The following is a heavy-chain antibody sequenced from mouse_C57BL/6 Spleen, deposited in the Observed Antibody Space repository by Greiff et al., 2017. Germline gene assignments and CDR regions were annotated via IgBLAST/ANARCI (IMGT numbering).Heavy chain of an antibody. CDR1: GYTFTSYW. Sequence: QVQLQQPGAELVKPGASVKLSCKASGYTFTSYWMHWVKQRPGQGLEWIGMIHPNSGSTNYNEKFKSKATLTVDKSSSTAYMQRSSLTSEDSAVYYCARSTTVVGMDYWGQGTSVTVSS. V-gene: IGHV1-64*01. CDR2: IHPNSGST. J-gene: IGHJ4*01. D-gene: IGHD1-1*01. CDR3: ARSTTVVGMDY.